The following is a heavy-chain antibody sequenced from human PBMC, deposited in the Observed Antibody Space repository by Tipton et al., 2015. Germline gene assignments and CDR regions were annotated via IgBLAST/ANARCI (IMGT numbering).Heavy chain of an antibody. J-gene: IGHJ4*02. CDR3: ARRAYGDYLFDY. V-gene: IGHV5-51*01. D-gene: IGHD4-17*01. Sequence: QSGAEVKKPGESLKISCKASGYSFSNFWIAWVRQMPGKGLEWMGIIYPGDSDAKYSPSFQGQVTTSADKSISTAYLQWSSLKASDTAMYYCARRAYGDYLFDYWGQGTLVTVSS. CDR2: IYPGDSDA. CDR1: GYSFSNFW.